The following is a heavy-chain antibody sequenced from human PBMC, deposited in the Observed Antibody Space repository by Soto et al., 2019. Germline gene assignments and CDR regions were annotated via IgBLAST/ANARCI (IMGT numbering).Heavy chain of an antibody. J-gene: IGHJ4*02. D-gene: IGHD1-26*01. CDR3: ATRAPGHY. Sequence: QVQLVQSGAEVKKPGASVKVSCKASGYTFTTYYMHWVRQAPGQGLEWMGIISPDGGRTSYAQKVQGRTPITRDTSTSTVYIALRSLRSEDSAVYNCATRAPGHYWGQGTLVTVSS. CDR1: GYTFTTYY. V-gene: IGHV1-46*01. CDR2: ISPDGGRT.